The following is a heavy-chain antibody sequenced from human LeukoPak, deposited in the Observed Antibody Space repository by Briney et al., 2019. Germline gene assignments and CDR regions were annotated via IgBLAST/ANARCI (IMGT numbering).Heavy chain of an antibody. CDR3: ARGYRYSGYALGYYYYYGMDV. J-gene: IGHJ6*02. CDR1: GGSFSGYY. V-gene: IGHV4-34*01. CDR2: INHSGST. D-gene: IGHD5-12*01. Sequence: PSETLSLTCAVYGGSFSGYYWSWIRQPPGKGLEWIGEINHSGSTNYNPSLKSRVTISVDTSKNQFSLKLSPVTAADTAVYYCARGYRYSGYALGYYYYYGMDVWGQGTTVTVSS.